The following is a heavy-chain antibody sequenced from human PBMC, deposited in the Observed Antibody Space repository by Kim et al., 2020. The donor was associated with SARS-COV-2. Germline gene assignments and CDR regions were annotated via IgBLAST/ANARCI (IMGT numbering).Heavy chain of an antibody. CDR1: GGSISGHY. D-gene: IGHD4-17*01. CDR2: IYDNGNT. Sequence: SETLSLTCTVSGGSISGHYWSWIRQPPGQGLEWIGYIYDNGNTNYNSSLKSRLSMSVDTSKNQFSLRLSSMTAADTAVYYCARHRYGDHSLHFDFWGQR. V-gene: IGHV4-59*11. J-gene: IGHJ4*02. CDR3: ARHRYGDHSLHFDF.